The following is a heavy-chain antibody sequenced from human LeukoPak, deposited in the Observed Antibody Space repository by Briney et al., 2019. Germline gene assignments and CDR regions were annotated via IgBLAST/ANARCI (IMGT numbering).Heavy chain of an antibody. CDR3: ARELYYDILTGALLSYYYYYGMDV. CDR1: GFSFSSYC. D-gene: IGHD3-9*01. J-gene: IGHJ6*02. V-gene: IGHV3-7*01. Sequence: AGSLSLSCAASGFSFSSYCMSWVRQAPGKGLEWVANIKQDGSENYNVDSVKGRFTISRDNAKNSLYLQMNRLRAEDTAVYYCARELYYDILTGALLSYYYYYGMDVWGQGTTVTVSS. CDR2: IKQDGSEN.